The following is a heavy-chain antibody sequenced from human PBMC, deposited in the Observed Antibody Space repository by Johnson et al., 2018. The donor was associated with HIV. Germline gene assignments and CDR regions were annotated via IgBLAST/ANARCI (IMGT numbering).Heavy chain of an antibody. V-gene: IGHV3-66*01. CDR3: ARVRTAAGFDAFDI. J-gene: IGHJ3*02. D-gene: IGHD6-13*01. Sequence: EVQLVESGGGLVQPGGSLRLSCAASGFTVSSNYMSWVRQAPGKGLEWVSVIYSGGGTYYVDSVKGRFTISRDNSENTLYLQMNSLRAEDTALYYCARVRTAAGFDAFDIWGQGTMVT. CDR2: IYSGGGT. CDR1: GFTVSSNY.